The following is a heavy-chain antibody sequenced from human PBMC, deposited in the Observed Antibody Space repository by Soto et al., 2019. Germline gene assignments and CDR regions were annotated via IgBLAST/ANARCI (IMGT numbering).Heavy chain of an antibody. CDR3: ARSQDYGDNIDY. Sequence: KPGGSLRLSCAASGFTFSDYYMSWIRQAPGKGLEWVSYISSSSSYTNYADSVKGRFTISSDNAKNSLYLQMNSLRAEDTAVYYCARSQDYGDNIDYWGQGTLVTVSS. J-gene: IGHJ4*02. CDR1: GFTFSDYY. V-gene: IGHV3-11*06. D-gene: IGHD4-17*01. CDR2: ISSSSSYT.